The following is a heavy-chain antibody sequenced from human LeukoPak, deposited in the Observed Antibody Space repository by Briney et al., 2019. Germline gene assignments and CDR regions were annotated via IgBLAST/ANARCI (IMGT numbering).Heavy chain of an antibody. CDR1: GYTFTGYY. D-gene: IGHD6-6*01. V-gene: IGHV1-2*02. Sequence: ASVNVSCKASGYTFTGYYMHWVRQAPGQGLEWMGWINPNSGGTNYAQKFQGRVTMTRDTSISTAYMELSRLRSDDTAVYYCARDLSYSWWEQLVPGYWGQGTLVTVSS. CDR3: ARDLSYSWWEQLVPGY. J-gene: IGHJ4*02. CDR2: INPNSGGT.